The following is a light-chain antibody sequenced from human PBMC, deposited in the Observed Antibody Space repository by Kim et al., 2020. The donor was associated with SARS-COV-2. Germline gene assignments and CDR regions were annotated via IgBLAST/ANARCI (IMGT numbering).Light chain of an antibody. CDR1: ESVRSY. CDR3: QQYYRDPPT. CDR2: AAS. V-gene: IGKV1-8*01. J-gene: IGKJ3*01. Sequence: ASRGNRATLACRAIESVRSYLAWYQQKPGKAPNLLVYAASTLQTGVPSRFSGSGFGTNFTLTISCLQSEDFASYYCQQYYRDPPTFGPGTKVDIK.